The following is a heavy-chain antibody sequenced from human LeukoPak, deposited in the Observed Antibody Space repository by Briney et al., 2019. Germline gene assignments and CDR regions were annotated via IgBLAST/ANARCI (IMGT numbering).Heavy chain of an antibody. V-gene: IGHV4-39*01. D-gene: IGHD6-13*01. Sequence: SETLSLTCTVSGGSISSSSYYWGWIRQPPGKGLEWIGSIYYSGSTYYNPSLKSRVTISVDTSKNQFSLKLSSVTAADTAVYYCARHTARLIAAAGTGGQGTLVTVSS. CDR2: IYYSGST. CDR3: ARHTARLIAAAGT. CDR1: GGSISSSSYY. J-gene: IGHJ4*02.